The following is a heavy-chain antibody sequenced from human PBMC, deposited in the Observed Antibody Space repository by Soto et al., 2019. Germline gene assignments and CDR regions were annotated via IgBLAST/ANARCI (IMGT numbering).Heavy chain of an antibody. Sequence: EVQLLESGGGLVQPGGSLRLSCAASGFTFSSYAMSWVRQAPGKGLEWVSGMSGSGGSTYYADSVKGRFTIFRDNSKNTLYLQMTSLRAEDTAVYYCAKGYGGYVEIDYWGQGTLVTVSS. CDR3: AKGYGGYVEIDY. CDR1: GFTFSSYA. J-gene: IGHJ4*02. D-gene: IGHD5-12*01. V-gene: IGHV3-23*01. CDR2: MSGSGGST.